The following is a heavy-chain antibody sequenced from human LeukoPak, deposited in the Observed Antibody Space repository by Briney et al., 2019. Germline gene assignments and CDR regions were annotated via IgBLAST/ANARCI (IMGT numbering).Heavy chain of an antibody. CDR1: GGTFSSYA. D-gene: IGHD2-2*01. CDR3: ARVPAATVNWFDP. Sequence: ASVKVSCKASGGTFSSYAISWVRQAPGQGLEWMGGIIPIFGTANYAQKFQGRVTITTDESTSTAYMELSSLGSEDTAVYYCARVPAATVNWFDPWGQGTLVTVSS. V-gene: IGHV1-69*05. J-gene: IGHJ5*02. CDR2: IIPIFGTA.